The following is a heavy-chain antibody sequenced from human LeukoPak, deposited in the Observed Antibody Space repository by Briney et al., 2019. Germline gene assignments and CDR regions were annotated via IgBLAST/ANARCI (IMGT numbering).Heavy chain of an antibody. CDR3: ARESLEWFDP. D-gene: IGHD1-1*01. J-gene: IGHJ5*02. Sequence: ASVKVSCKASGYTFTGYYMHWVQQAPGQGLEWMGWISPYSGETHYAQNLQGRVTMTTDTSANTIYMELRNLRSDDTAVYYCARESLEWFDPWGQGTLVTVSS. CDR2: ISPYSGET. CDR1: GYTFTGYY. V-gene: IGHV1-18*04.